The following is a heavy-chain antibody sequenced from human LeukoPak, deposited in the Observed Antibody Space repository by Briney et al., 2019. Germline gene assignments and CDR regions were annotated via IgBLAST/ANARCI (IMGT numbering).Heavy chain of an antibody. D-gene: IGHD2-21*02. CDR1: GGSISSYY. J-gene: IGHJ4*02. Sequence: SETLSLTCTVSGGSISSYYWSWIRQPAGKGLEWIGRIYTSGSTNYNPSLKSRVTISVDTSKNQFSLKLSSATAADTAVYYCASTAATAIPLDYWGQGTLVTVSS. CDR2: IYTSGST. V-gene: IGHV4-4*07. CDR3: ASTAATAIPLDY.